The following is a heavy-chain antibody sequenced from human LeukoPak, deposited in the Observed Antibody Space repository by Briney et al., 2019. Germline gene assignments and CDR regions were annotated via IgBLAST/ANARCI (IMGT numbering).Heavy chain of an antibody. J-gene: IGHJ5*02. CDR2: INHSGST. V-gene: IGHV4-34*01. CDR3: ASLHTAMVRVDP. Sequence: SETLSLTCAVYGGSFSGYHWSWIRQPPGKGLEWIGEINHSGSTNYNPSLKSRVTISVDTSKNQFSLKLSSVTAADTAVYYCASLHTAMVRVDPWGQGTLVTVSS. CDR1: GGSFSGYH. D-gene: IGHD5-18*01.